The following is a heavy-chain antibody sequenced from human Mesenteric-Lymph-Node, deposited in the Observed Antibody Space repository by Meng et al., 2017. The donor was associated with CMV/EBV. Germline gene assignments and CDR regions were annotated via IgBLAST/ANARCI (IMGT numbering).Heavy chain of an antibody. Sequence: QGQLQQWGAGLLKPSETLPLTCAVYGGSFSGYYWSWIRQPPGKGLEWIGEINHSGSTNYNPSLKSRVTISVDTSKNQFSLKLSSVTAADTAVYYCARHQRWLKSEGGFNYWGQGTLVTVSS. CDR3: ARHQRWLKSEGGFNY. CDR1: GGSFSGYY. V-gene: IGHV4-34*01. J-gene: IGHJ4*02. CDR2: INHSGST. D-gene: IGHD4-23*01.